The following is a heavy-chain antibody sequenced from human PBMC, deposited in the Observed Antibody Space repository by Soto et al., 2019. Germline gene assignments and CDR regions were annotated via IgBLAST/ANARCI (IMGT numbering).Heavy chain of an antibody. J-gene: IGHJ1*01. Sequence: EVQLVESGGGLVQPGRSLRLPCAAPGFTFDDFAIHWFRQVPGKGLEWVPGINWNGGRIGYADSVKGRFAISRNNAKNSLHLQMNSLRAEDTAFYYCVKDESINWYSGHFRHWGQGTLVTVSS. CDR1: GFTFDDFA. CDR3: VKDESINWYSGHFRH. V-gene: IGHV3-9*01. D-gene: IGHD6-13*01. CDR2: INWNGGRI.